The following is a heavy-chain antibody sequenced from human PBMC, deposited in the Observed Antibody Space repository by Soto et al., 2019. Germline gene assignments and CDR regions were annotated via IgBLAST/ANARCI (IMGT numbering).Heavy chain of an antibody. CDR1: GSITNHH. V-gene: IGHV1-46*01. Sequence: QVHLVQSGAEVKKPGASVNVSCQASGSITNHHMHWVRQAPGQGLEWMGIFNPNGLSTTYAQKFQGRVNITRDTSTSTVYMELSSLTSEDTAVYFCAKVTHRGPIAVAGPLGSWGQGTLVIVSS. CDR3: AKVTHRGPIAVAGPLGS. J-gene: IGHJ4*02. D-gene: IGHD6-19*01. CDR2: FNPNGLST.